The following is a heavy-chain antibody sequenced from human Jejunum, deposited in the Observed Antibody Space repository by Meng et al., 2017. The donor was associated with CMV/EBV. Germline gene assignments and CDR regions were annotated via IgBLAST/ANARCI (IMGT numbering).Heavy chain of an antibody. V-gene: IGHV3-74*02. CDR2: TYAGGSDR. J-gene: IGHJ4*02. D-gene: IGHD1-26*01. CDR3: ARGVAENLGWEMGY. CDR1: GFTLSSHW. Sequence: GQLVAAGGAVGLPGGSLGLSWAASGFTLSSHWMDWGRQVPGKGLVWVSRTYAGGSDRTYADSVKGRFTITGDNAKNTLYLQMNSLRAEDTGVYYCARGVAENLGWEMGYWGQGTLVTVSS.